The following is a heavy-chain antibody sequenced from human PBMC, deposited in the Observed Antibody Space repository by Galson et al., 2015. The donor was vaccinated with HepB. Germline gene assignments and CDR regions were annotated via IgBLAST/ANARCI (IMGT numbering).Heavy chain of an antibody. CDR1: GGSISSGGYY. CDR3: ARAWFGELLYFDY. J-gene: IGHJ4*02. D-gene: IGHD3-10*01. V-gene: IGHV4-31*03. CDR2: IYYSGST. Sequence: TLSLTCTVSGGSISSGGYYWSWIRQHPGKGLEWIGYIYYSGSTYYNPSLKSRVTISVDTSKNQFSLKLSSVTAADTAVYYCARAWFGELLYFDYWGQGTLVTVSS.